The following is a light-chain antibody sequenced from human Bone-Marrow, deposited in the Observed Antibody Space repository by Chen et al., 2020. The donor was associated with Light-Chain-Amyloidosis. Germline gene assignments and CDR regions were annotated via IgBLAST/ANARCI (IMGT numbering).Light chain of an antibody. V-gene: IGKV4-1*01. CDR2: WAS. Sequence: DIVMTQSPDSLAVSLGERATINCKSSQSILYDSNNKTSLVWYQQKPGQPPKLLVYWASARESGVPDRFSGSGSGTDFTLTISSLQAEDVAVYYCQQYYSFPFTFGPGTRVDIK. CDR1: QSILYDSNNKTS. J-gene: IGKJ3*01. CDR3: QQYYSFPFT.